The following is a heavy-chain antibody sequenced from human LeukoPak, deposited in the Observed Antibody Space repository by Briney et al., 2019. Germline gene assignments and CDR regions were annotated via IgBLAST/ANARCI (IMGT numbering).Heavy chain of an antibody. D-gene: IGHD6-19*01. CDR1: GFTFSIYA. V-gene: IGHV3-23*01. Sequence: GGSLRLSCAASGFTFSIYAMSWVRQAPGKGLEWVSAISGSGGSTYYADSVKGRFTISRDNSKNTLYLQMNSLRAEDTAVYYCAKGVPGSGWYSGFDAFDIWGQGTKVTVSS. CDR2: ISGSGGST. J-gene: IGHJ3*02. CDR3: AKGVPGSGWYSGFDAFDI.